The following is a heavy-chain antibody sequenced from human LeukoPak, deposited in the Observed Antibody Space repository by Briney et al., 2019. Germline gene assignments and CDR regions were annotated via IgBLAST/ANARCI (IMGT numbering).Heavy chain of an antibody. Sequence: SETLSLTCTVSGGSISSSTYYWGWIRQPPGKGLEWIGSIFYSGSTYYNPSLKSRVTISVDTSKNQFSLKLSSVTAADTAVYYCARTRYYYNSRSYGAPYYFDYWGQGTLVTVSS. CDR1: GGSISSSTYY. V-gene: IGHV4-39*01. CDR3: ARTRYYYNSRSYGAPYYFDY. D-gene: IGHD3-10*01. CDR2: IFYSGST. J-gene: IGHJ4*02.